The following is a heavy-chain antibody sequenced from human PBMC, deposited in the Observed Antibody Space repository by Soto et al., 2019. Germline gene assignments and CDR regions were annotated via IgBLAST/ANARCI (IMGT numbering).Heavy chain of an antibody. CDR2: MNPNSGNT. Sequence: QVQLVQSGAEVKKPGASVKVSCKASGYTFTSYDINWVRQATGQGLEWMGWMNPNSGNTGYAQKFRGRVTMTRNTSISTAYMELSSLRSEDTAVYYCARDLLYCSGGSCYSSNWFDPWGQGTLVTVSS. J-gene: IGHJ5*02. V-gene: IGHV1-8*01. CDR3: ARDLLYCSGGSCYSSNWFDP. CDR1: GYTFTSYD. D-gene: IGHD2-15*01.